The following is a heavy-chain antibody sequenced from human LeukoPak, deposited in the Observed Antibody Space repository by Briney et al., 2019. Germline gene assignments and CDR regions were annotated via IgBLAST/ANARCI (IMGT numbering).Heavy chain of an antibody. V-gene: IGHV3-33*01. Sequence: TGRSLRLSCAASGFTFSSYGMHWVRQAPGKGLEWVAVIWYDGNNKYYADSVKGRFTISRDNSKNTMYLQMNSLRAEDTAVYYCARSTSSEYDIYHFDYWGRGTLVTVSS. CDR3: ARSTSSEYDIYHFDY. J-gene: IGHJ4*02. D-gene: IGHD3-9*01. CDR1: GFTFSSYG. CDR2: IWYDGNNK.